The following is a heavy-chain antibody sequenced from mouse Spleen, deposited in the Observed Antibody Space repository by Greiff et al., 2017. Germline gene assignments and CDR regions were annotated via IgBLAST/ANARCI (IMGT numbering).Heavy chain of an antibody. CDR1: GFSLTSYG. Sequence: VQLQQSGPGLVAPSQSLSITCTVSGFSLTSYGVHWVRQPPGKGLEWLGVIWAGGSTNYNSALMSRLSISKDNSKSQVFLKMNSLQTDDTAIYYCVRDHNWDFDYWGQGTTLTVSS. CDR2: IWAGGST. J-gene: IGHJ2*01. CDR3: VRDHNWDFDY. D-gene: IGHD4-1*01. V-gene: IGHV2-9*02.